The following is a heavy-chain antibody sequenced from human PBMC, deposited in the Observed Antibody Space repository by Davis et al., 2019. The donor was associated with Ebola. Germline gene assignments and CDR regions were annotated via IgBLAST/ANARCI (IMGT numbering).Heavy chain of an antibody. CDR3: TSSYASSSGDY. CDR1: GFTFSGSS. V-gene: IGHV3-73*01. Sequence: GESLKISCAASGFTFSGSSLPWVRQASGKGLEGVGRSRSKANSYATAYAASVKGRFTISRDDSKNTAYLQMNSLKTEDTAVYYCTSSYASSSGDYWGQGTLVNVSS. D-gene: IGHD6-6*01. J-gene: IGHJ4*02. CDR2: SRSKANSYAT.